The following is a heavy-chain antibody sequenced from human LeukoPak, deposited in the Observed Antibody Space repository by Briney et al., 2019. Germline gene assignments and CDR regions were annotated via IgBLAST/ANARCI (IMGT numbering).Heavy chain of an antibody. J-gene: IGHJ6*02. CDR3: ARDSQETGSGSYWGRTLMWINYYYGMDV. Sequence: GGSLRLSCAASGFTFDDYAMHWVRQAPGKGLEWVSGISWNSGSIGYADSVKGRFTISRDNAKNSLYLQMNSLRAEDTAVYYCARDSQETGSGSYWGRTLMWINYYYGMDVWGQGTTVTVSS. CDR1: GFTFDDYA. V-gene: IGHV3-9*01. CDR2: ISWNSGSI. D-gene: IGHD3-10*01.